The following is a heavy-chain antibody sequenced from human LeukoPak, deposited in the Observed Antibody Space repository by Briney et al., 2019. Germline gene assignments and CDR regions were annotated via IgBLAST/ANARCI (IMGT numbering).Heavy chain of an antibody. D-gene: IGHD7-27*01. Sequence: GGSLRLSCVASGFTFNTYNMNWVRQAPGKGLEWVSSIDSSGGYMFYADSVKGRFIISRDNAKDSLYLQMNSLRVEDTAVYYCLSGDRRDYWGQGTLVTVSS. CDR2: IDSSGGYM. CDR3: LSGDRRDY. V-gene: IGHV3-21*06. CDR1: GFTFNTYN. J-gene: IGHJ4*02.